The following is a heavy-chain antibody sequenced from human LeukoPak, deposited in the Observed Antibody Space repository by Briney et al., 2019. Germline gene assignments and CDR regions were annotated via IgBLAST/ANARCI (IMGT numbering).Heavy chain of an antibody. D-gene: IGHD2-15*01. CDR2: INHSGST. CDR1: GGSFSGYY. V-gene: IGHV4-34*01. Sequence: SETLSLTCAVYGGSFSGYYWSWIRQPPGKGLEWIGEINHSGSTNYNPSLKSRVTMSVDTSKNQFSLKLSSMTAADTAVYYCARESFYSDSTFDYWGQGTLVTVSS. J-gene: IGHJ4*02. CDR3: ARESFYSDSTFDY.